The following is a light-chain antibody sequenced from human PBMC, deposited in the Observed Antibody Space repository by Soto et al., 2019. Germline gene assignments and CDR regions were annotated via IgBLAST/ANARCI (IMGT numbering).Light chain of an antibody. CDR2: WAS. CDR3: QQYYSTPIT. V-gene: IGKV4-1*01. Sequence: DIVMTQSPASLAVSLGERATINCKCSQSVLYSSNNKNYLAWYQQKPGQPPKLLIYWASTRESGVPDRFSGSGSGTDFTLTISSLQAEDVAVYYCQQYYSTPITSGQGTRLEIK. CDR1: QSVLYSSNNKNY. J-gene: IGKJ5*01.